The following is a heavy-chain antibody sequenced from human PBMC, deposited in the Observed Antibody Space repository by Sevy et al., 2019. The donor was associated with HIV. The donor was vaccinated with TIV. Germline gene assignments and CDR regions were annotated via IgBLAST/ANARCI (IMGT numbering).Heavy chain of an antibody. CDR1: GFSFSGYA. CDR3: VKAMVHSCDVGTFDI. J-gene: IGHJ3*02. Sequence: GGSLRLSCSASGFSFSGYAMHWVRQAPGKGLEYVSAISSNGGRRYYAESVKGRFTISRDNSKSALYLQMSSLRTEDTAVYYCVKAMVHSCDVGTFDIWGQGTMVTVSS. D-gene: IGHD2-8*01. V-gene: IGHV3-64D*06. CDR2: ISSNGGRR.